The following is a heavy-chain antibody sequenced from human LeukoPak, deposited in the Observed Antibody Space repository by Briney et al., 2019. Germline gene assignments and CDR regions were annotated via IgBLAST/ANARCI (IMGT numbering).Heavy chain of an antibody. V-gene: IGHV3-33*01. Sequence: GGSLRLSCAASGFTFSSYGMHCVRQAPGKGLEWVAVIWYDGSKKYYADSVKGRFTISRDNSKNTLYLQMNSLRAEDTAVYYCARGGVPYYYDGQPDWYFDLWGRGTLVTVSS. CDR1: GFTFSSYG. J-gene: IGHJ2*01. CDR3: ARGGVPYYYDGQPDWYFDL. D-gene: IGHD3-22*01. CDR2: IWYDGSKK.